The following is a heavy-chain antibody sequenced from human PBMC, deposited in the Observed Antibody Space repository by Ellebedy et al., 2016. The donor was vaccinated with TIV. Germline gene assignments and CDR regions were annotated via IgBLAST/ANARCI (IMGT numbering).Heavy chain of an antibody. V-gene: IGHV1-46*04. J-gene: IGHJ6*02. CDR2: INPSGGST. CDR1: GYTFTSYY. Sequence: ASVKVSCKASGYTFTSYYMHWVRQAPGQGLEWMGIINPSGGSTSYAQKLQGRVTMTRDTSTSTVYMELSSLRSEDTAVYYCARDLLGRERELPYYYYGMDVWGQGTTVTVSS. D-gene: IGHD1-7*01. CDR3: ARDLLGRERELPYYYYGMDV.